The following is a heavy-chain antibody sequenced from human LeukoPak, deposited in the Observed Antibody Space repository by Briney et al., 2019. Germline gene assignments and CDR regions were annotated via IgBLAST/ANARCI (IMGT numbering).Heavy chain of an antibody. V-gene: IGHV3-30*02. D-gene: IGHD3-10*01. CDR1: GFTFSSYG. CDR3: AKDDLPGGYGSGSYYNGVGDY. Sequence: PGRSLRLSCAASGFTFSSYGMHWVRQAPGKGLEWVAFIRYDGSNKYYADSVKGRFTISRDNSKNTLYLQMNSLRAEDTAVYYCAKDDLPGGYGSGSYYNGVGDYWGQGTLVTVSS. CDR2: IRYDGSNK. J-gene: IGHJ4*02.